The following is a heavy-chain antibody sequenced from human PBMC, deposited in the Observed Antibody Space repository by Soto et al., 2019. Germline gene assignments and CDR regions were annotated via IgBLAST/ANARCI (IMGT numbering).Heavy chain of an antibody. CDR1: GFTFSNHA. CDR3: VKGSRIVTTVAYFDW. J-gene: IGHJ4*02. Sequence: EVQLLESGGGLVQPGGSLRLSCAASGFTFSNHAMSWVRQSPGKGLEWVSSISATGLSTNYADSVKGRFTNSRDNSQNTLFVQMNSLRGDDTAVYYCVKGSRIVTTVAYFDWWGQGTPVTVSS. CDR2: ISATGLST. V-gene: IGHV3-23*01. D-gene: IGHD1-26*01.